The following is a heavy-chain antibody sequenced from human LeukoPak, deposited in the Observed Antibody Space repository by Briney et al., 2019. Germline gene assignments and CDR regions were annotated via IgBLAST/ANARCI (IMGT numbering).Heavy chain of an antibody. CDR2: INPNSGGT. CDR3: ARAGGRSWFDP. Sequence: GASVKVSCTASGYTFTGYFIHWVRQAPGQGLEWMGWINPNSGGTNYAQKFQGRVTMTTDTSMSTAYMELSRLTSDDTAVYYCARAGGRSWFDPWGQGTLVTVSS. V-gene: IGHV1-2*02. J-gene: IGHJ5*02. CDR1: GYTFTGYF.